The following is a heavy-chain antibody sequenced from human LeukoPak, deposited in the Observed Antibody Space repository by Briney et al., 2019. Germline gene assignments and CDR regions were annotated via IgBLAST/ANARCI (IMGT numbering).Heavy chain of an antibody. Sequence: PSETLSLTCTVSGGSISSFYYTWLRQPPGKGLEWIGYIDSSGITNYNSSLNSRVTIPLDTSQNQFSLKLNSVTAADTAVYYCATVASGWYPDYWGQGALVTVAS. CDR3: ATVASGWYPDY. CDR2: IDSSGIT. V-gene: IGHV4-59*01. D-gene: IGHD6-19*01. J-gene: IGHJ4*02. CDR1: GGSISSFY.